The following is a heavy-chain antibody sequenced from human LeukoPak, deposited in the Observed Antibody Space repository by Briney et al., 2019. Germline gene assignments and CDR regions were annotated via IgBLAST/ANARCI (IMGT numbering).Heavy chain of an antibody. Sequence: GASVKVPCKASGYTFTSYDINWVRQATGQGLEWMGWMNPNSGNTGYAQKFQGRVTMTRNTSISTAYMELSSLRSEDTAVYYCARGGTPYTLRDYYYMDVWGKGTTVTISS. J-gene: IGHJ6*03. CDR3: ARGGTPYTLRDYYYMDV. V-gene: IGHV1-8*01. D-gene: IGHD3-16*01. CDR2: MNPNSGNT. CDR1: GYTFTSYD.